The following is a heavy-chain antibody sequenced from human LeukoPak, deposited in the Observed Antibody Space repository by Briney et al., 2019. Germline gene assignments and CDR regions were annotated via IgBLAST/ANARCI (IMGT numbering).Heavy chain of an antibody. J-gene: IGHJ3*02. V-gene: IGHV4-38-2*02. Sequence: PSETLSLTCTVSGYSISSGYYWGWIRQPPGKGLEWIGSIYQSGTSYYNPSLKSRVTISVDTSKNQFSLKLSSVTAADTAVYYCARRTHSGSKGAFDIWGQGTMVTVPS. CDR3: ARRTHSGSKGAFDI. CDR2: IYQSGTS. D-gene: IGHD1-26*01. CDR1: GYSISSGYY.